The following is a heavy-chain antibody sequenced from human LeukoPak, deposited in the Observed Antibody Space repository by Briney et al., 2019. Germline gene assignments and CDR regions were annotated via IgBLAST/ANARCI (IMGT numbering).Heavy chain of an antibody. D-gene: IGHD6-19*01. CDR2: ASGSGGST. J-gene: IGHJ4*02. CDR3: AKQKYTSGWDYFDY. Sequence: SGGSLRLSCAASGFTFSSYAMSWVRQAPGKGLEWVSTASGSGGSTYDADSVKGRFTISRDNSKNTLYLQLNSLRAEDTAVYYCAKQKYTSGWDYFDYWGQGTLVTVSS. CDR1: GFTFSSYA. V-gene: IGHV3-23*01.